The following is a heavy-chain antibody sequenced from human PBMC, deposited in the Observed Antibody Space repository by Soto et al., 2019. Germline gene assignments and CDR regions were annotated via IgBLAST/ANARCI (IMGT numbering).Heavy chain of an antibody. Sequence: GESLKISCKGSGYSFTSYWNGWVRQMPGKGLEWMGIIYPGDSDTRYSPSFQGQVTISADKSISTAYLQWSSLKASDTAMYYCARLDIVATTDYYYYYGMDVWGQGTTVTVSS. D-gene: IGHD5-12*01. CDR2: IYPGDSDT. CDR3: ARLDIVATTDYYYYYGMDV. J-gene: IGHJ6*02. CDR1: GYSFTSYW. V-gene: IGHV5-51*01.